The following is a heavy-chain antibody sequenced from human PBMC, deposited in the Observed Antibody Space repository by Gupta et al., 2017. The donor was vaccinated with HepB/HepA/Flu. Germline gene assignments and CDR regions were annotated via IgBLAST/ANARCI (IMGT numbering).Heavy chain of an antibody. CDR1: GASGNFSY. CDR2: VYNNGST. J-gene: IGHJ4*02. V-gene: IGHV4-59*02. Sequence: QVHLQESRPGLVKPSETLSLTCTVSGASGNFSYSRWIRQAPGKGLEWIGNVYNNGSTNYNPSLKSRVSISLDMSKNQFSLSLKSVTTADTAVYFCARAGPIMSFGVVDSFDYWGQGTLVTVSS. D-gene: IGHD3-3*01. CDR3: ARAGPIMSFGVVDSFDY.